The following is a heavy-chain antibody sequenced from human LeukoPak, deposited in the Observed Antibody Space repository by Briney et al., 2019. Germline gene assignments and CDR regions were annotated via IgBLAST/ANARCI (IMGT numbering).Heavy chain of an antibody. Sequence: GGSLRLSCVDSGFTFSSYAMSWVRQVPGKGLEWVSGISDSGGSTYYADSVKGRFTISRDNSKNTLYLQINSLSAENTAVYYCASRQGLGWHYVNWGQGTLVTVSS. V-gene: IGHV3-23*01. J-gene: IGHJ4*02. CDR3: ASRQGLGWHYVN. CDR1: GFTFSSYA. D-gene: IGHD3-10*02. CDR2: ISDSGGST.